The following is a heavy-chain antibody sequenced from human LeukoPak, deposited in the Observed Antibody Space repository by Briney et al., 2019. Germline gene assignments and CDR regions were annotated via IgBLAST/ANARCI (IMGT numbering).Heavy chain of an antibody. J-gene: IGHJ4*02. CDR3: ARSSGYAPIDY. D-gene: IGHD5-12*01. Sequence: SETLSLTCTVSGGSISSHYWSWIRQPPGKGLEWIGYIYYSGRTNYNPSLTSRVTISVDPSKNQFSLKLSSVTAADPAVYYCARSSGYAPIDYWGQGTLVTVSS. V-gene: IGHV4-59*11. CDR2: IYYSGRT. CDR1: GGSISSHY.